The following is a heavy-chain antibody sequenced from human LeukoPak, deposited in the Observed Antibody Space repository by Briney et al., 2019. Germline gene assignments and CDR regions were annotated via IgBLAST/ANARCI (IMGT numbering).Heavy chain of an antibody. V-gene: IGHV1-46*01. Sequence: ASVKVSXKASGYTFTSYYMHWVRQAPGQGLEWMGIINPSGGSTSYAQKFQGRVTMTRDTSTSTVYMELSSLRSEDTAVYYCARARARFRGPYGSGSFDYWGQGTLITVSS. D-gene: IGHD3-10*01. J-gene: IGHJ4*02. CDR1: GYTFTSYY. CDR3: ARARARFRGPYGSGSFDY. CDR2: INPSGGST.